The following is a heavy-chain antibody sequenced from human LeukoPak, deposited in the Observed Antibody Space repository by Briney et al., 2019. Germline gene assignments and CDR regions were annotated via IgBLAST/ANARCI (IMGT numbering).Heavy chain of an antibody. J-gene: IGHJ4*02. CDR2: ISVSGNT. D-gene: IGHD6-19*01. Sequence: GGCLRLSCAASGFTLSSYAMSWVRQGPGKGLEWVSAISVSGNTYHADSVKGRFTISRDNAKNSLYLQMNSLRAEDTAVYYCARDYPGWYGTYYFDYWGQGTLVTVSS. CDR1: GFTLSSYA. CDR3: ARDYPGWYGTYYFDY. V-gene: IGHV3-23*01.